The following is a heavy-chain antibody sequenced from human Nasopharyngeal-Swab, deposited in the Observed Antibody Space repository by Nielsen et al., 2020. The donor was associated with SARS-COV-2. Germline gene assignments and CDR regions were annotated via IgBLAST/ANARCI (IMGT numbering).Heavy chain of an antibody. V-gene: IGHV3-33*01. D-gene: IGHD3-22*01. CDR1: GFTFSSYG. J-gene: IGHJ5*02. Sequence: GESLKISCAAPGFTFSSYGMHWVRQAPGKGLEWVAVIWYDGSNKYYADSVKGRFTISRDNSKNTLYLQMNSLRAEDTAVYYCARGTYYYDSPVLIDWFDPWGQGTLVTVSS. CDR3: ARGTYYYDSPVLIDWFDP. CDR2: IWYDGSNK.